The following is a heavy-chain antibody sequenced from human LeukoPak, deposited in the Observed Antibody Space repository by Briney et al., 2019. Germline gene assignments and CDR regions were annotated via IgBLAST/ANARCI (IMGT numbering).Heavy chain of an antibody. CDR3: AKDRAITFGGVIVIPFDY. CDR1: GFTLSSYA. CDR2: ISGSGGST. Sequence: SGGSLRLSCAASGFTLSSYAMSWVRQAPGKGLEWVSAISGSGGSTYYADSVKGRFTISRDNSKNTLYLQMNSLRAEDTAVYYCAKDRAITFGGVIVIPFDYWGQGTLVTVSS. J-gene: IGHJ4*02. V-gene: IGHV3-23*01. D-gene: IGHD3-16*02.